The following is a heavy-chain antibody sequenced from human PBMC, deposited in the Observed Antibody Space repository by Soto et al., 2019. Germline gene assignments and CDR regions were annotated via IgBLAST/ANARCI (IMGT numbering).Heavy chain of an antibody. V-gene: IGHV3-30-3*01. J-gene: IGHJ4*02. D-gene: IGHD4-17*01. Sequence: QVQLVESGGGVVQPGRSLRLSCAASGFTFSSYAMHWVRQAPGKGLEWVAVISYDGSNKYYADSVKGRFTISRDNSKNTRYLQMNSLRAEYTAVYYCARGQAQMTTVTPFDYWGQGTLVTVSS. CDR3: ARGQAQMTTVTPFDY. CDR1: GFTFSSYA. CDR2: ISYDGSNK.